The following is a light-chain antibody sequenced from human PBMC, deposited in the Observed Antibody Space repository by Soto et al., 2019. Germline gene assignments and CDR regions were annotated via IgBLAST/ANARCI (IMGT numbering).Light chain of an antibody. CDR2: AAS. CDR3: QEYNSAPRT. CDR1: QGISNY. Sequence: DIQMTQSPSSLSASVGDRDTITCRASQGISNYLAWYQQEPGKVPKLLIYAASTLQSGVPSRFSGSGSGTDFTLTISSLQPEDVATYYCQEYNSAPRTFGQGTKVEIK. V-gene: IGKV1-27*01. J-gene: IGKJ1*01.